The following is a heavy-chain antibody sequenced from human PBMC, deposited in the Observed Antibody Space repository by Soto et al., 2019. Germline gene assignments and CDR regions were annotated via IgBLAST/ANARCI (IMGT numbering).Heavy chain of an antibody. Sequence: GGSLRLSCVASGFTFRDYGMHWVHQAPGKGLEWVAGISHHGLKEHYADSVKGRFTISRDNSKKTVYLQLNSLRGDDTAVYYCAKDWVGGSNKYYFEYWGQGTLVTVSS. CDR2: ISHHGLKE. J-gene: IGHJ4*02. CDR1: GFTFRDYG. D-gene: IGHD1-26*01. V-gene: IGHV3-30*18. CDR3: AKDWVGGSNKYYFEY.